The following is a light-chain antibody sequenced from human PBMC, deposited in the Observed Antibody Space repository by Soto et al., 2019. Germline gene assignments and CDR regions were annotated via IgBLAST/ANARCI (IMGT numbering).Light chain of an antibody. CDR2: QAS. CDR3: QHYDVYPYT. V-gene: IGKV1-5*03. Sequence: DIQMTQSPSTLSASVGDRVTITCRASQSVSNWLAWYQQKPGRVPNLLIFQASTLETGVPSRFSGTGSGTEFNLSISSLQPDDFATYYCQHYDVYPYTFGQGTKLEIK. CDR1: QSVSNW. J-gene: IGKJ2*01.